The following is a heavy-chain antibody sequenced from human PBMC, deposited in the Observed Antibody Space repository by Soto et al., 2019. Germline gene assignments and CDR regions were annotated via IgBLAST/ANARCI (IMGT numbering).Heavy chain of an antibody. J-gene: IGHJ4*02. CDR3: ARFVRHQLPTIDF. CDR2: MNPESRNT. D-gene: IGHD2-2*01. Sequence: QVQLVQSGAEVKEPGASVRVSCKASGYTFTSYDINWVRQATGQGLEWMGWMNPESRNTGYAQKFQGRVTMTRDYSISTAYMELTSLRSEDTAVYYCARFVRHQLPTIDFWGQGTLVTVSS. V-gene: IGHV1-8*01. CDR1: GYTFTSYD.